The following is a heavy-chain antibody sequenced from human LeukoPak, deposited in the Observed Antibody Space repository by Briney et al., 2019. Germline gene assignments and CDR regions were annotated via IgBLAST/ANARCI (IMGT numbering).Heavy chain of an antibody. V-gene: IGHV3-73*01. Sequence: GGSLRLSCAASGFTFSGSAMHWVRQASGKGLEWVGRIRSKANSYATAYAASVKGRFTISRDDSKNTAYLQMNSLKTEDTAVYYCTRHYCSGGSCQTDYWGQGTLVTVSS. J-gene: IGHJ4*02. CDR1: GFTFSGSA. D-gene: IGHD2-15*01. CDR2: IRSKANSYAT. CDR3: TRHYCSGGSCQTDY.